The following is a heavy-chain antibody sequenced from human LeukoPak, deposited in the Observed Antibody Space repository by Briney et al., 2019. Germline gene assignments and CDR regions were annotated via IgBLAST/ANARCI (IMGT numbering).Heavy chain of an antibody. CDR1: GFTFSNFA. CDR2: IVGSSST. J-gene: IGHJ4*02. V-gene: IGHV3-21*04. Sequence: PGGSLRLSCAASGFTFSNFAMTWVRQAPGKGLEWVSSIVGSSSTYYADSLKGRFTISRDNAKNSLYLQMNSLRAEDTAVYYCARIGAGSSRDYWGEGTMASVSS. D-gene: IGHD6-13*01. CDR3: ARIGAGSSRDY.